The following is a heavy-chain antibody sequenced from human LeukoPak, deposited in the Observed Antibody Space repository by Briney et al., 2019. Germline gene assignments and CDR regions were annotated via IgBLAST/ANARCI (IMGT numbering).Heavy chain of an antibody. CDR2: IIPIFGTA. D-gene: IGHD2-2*01. V-gene: IGHV1-69*13. CDR1: GGTFSSYA. Sequence: ASVKVSCKASGGTFSSYAISWVRQAPGQGLEWMGGIIPIFGTANYAQKFQGRVTITADESTSTAYMELSSLRSEDTAVYYCARSRRVRYCSNISCYAGFFEYWGQGTLVTVSS. J-gene: IGHJ4*02. CDR3: ARSRRVRYCSNISCYAGFFEY.